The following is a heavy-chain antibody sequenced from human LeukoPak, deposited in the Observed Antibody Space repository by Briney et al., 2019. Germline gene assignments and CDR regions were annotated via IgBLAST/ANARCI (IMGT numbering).Heavy chain of an antibody. Sequence: GGSLRLSCAASGFTFSSYAMSWVRQAPGKGLEWVAVIWYDGSNKYYADSVKGRFTISRDNSKNTLYLQMNSLRAEDTAVYYCARDITMVRGRYYYYGMDVWGQGTTVTVSS. CDR3: ARDITMVRGRYYYYGMDV. V-gene: IGHV3-33*08. J-gene: IGHJ6*02. CDR2: IWYDGSNK. CDR1: GFTFSSYA. D-gene: IGHD3-10*01.